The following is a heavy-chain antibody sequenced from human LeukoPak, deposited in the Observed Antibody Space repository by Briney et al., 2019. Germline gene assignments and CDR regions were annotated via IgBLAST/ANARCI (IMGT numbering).Heavy chain of an antibody. CDR2: IKQDGSEK. CDR3: ATPLDYYDSSGYHQGGD. J-gene: IGHJ4*02. D-gene: IGHD3-22*01. V-gene: IGHV3-7*03. Sequence: GGSLRLSCAASGFTFSRHWMTWVRRAPGKGLEWVANIKQDGSEKYYVDSVKGRFTISRDNAKNSLYLQMNSLRAEDTAVYYCATPLDYYDSSGYHQGGDWGQGTLVTVSS. CDR1: GFTFSRHW.